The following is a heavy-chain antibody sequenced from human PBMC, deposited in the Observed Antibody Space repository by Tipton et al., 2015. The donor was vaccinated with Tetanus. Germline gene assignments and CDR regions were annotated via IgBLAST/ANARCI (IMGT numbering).Heavy chain of an antibody. Sequence: GLVKPSQTLSLTCAISGDSVSSNSAAWNWIRQSPSRGLEWLGRTYYRSKWYNDYAVSVKSRITTNPDTSKNQFSLQLNSVTPEDTAVYYCARGLDTAMVASLDYWGQGTLVTVSS. V-gene: IGHV6-1*01. CDR1: GDSVSSNSAA. J-gene: IGHJ4*02. D-gene: IGHD5-18*01. CDR3: ARGLDTAMVASLDY. CDR2: TYYRSKWYN.